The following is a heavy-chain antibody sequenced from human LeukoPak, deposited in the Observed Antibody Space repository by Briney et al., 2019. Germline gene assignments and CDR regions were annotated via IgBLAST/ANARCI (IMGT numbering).Heavy chain of an antibody. CDR1: GFTFSSTW. D-gene: IGHD3-10*01. CDR3: ARAVIRGPFDF. J-gene: IGHJ4*02. Sequence: PGGSLRLSCTASGFTFSSTWMHWVRQAPGKGLVWVSRINSDGSSTIYADSVKGRFTISRDNAKNTLYLQMNSLSAEDTAVYYCARAVIRGPFDFWGQGTLVTVSS. V-gene: IGHV3-74*01. CDR2: INSDGSST.